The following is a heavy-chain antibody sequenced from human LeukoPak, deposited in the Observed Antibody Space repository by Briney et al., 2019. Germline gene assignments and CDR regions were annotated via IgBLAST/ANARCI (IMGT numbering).Heavy chain of an antibody. Sequence: PSETLSLTCTVSGGSISSGGYSWSWIRQPPGKGLEWIGYIYHSGSTYYNPSLKSRVTISVDTSKNQFSLKLSSVTAADTAVYYCARLIPQGVYYDSSGYYPETYYFDYWGQGTLVTVSS. V-gene: IGHV4-30-2*01. CDR3: ARLIPQGVYYDSSGYYPETYYFDY. D-gene: IGHD3-22*01. CDR1: GGSISSGGYS. J-gene: IGHJ4*02. CDR2: IYHSGST.